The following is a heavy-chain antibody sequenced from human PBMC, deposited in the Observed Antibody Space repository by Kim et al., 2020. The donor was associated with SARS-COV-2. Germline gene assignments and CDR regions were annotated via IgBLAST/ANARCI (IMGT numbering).Heavy chain of an antibody. J-gene: IGHJ5*02. V-gene: IGHV4-39*07. CDR3: ARRRYDYVWGSYSWFDP. Sequence: LKRRVTISVDTSKNQFSLKLSSVTAADTAVYYCARRRYDYVWGSYSWFDPWGQGTLVTVSS. D-gene: IGHD3-16*01.